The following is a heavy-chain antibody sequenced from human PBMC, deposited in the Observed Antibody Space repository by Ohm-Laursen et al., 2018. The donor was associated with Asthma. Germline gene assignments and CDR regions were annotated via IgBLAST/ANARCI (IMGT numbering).Heavy chain of an antibody. CDR1: GFTFSSYG. J-gene: IGHJ6*02. V-gene: IGHV3-33*01. D-gene: IGHD2-2*01. CDR2: IWYDGSNK. CDR3: AREYQLTYYGMDV. Sequence: LSLTCAASGFTFSSYGMHWVRQAPGKGLEWVAVIWYDGSNKYYADSVKGRFTISRDNSKNTLYLQMNSLRAEDTAVYYCAREYQLTYYGMDVWGQGTTVTVSS.